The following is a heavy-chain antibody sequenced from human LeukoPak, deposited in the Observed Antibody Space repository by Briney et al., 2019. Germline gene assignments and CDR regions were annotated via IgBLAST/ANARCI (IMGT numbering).Heavy chain of an antibody. CDR1: GFTFSSYG. Sequence: PGGSLRLSCAASGFTFSSYGMSWVRQAPGKGLEWVSTISGSGGSTYYAESVKGRFTISRDNSKNTLYLQMSSLRAEDTAVYYCAKRAVDFDYRGQGTLVTVSS. CDR2: ISGSGGST. CDR3: AKRAVDFDY. J-gene: IGHJ4*02. V-gene: IGHV3-23*01. D-gene: IGHD1-26*01.